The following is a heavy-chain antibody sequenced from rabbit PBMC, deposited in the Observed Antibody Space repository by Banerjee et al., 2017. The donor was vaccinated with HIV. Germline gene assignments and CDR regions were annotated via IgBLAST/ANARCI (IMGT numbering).Heavy chain of an antibody. J-gene: IGHJ4*01. CDR3: ARSGSGDYSYAYDLNL. CDR2: INTSSGNT. D-gene: IGHD1-1*01. Sequence: QEQLVESGGGLVQPEGSLTLTCTASGFSFSSTYYMCWVRQAPGKGLEWIACINTSSGNTVYASWAKGRFTISKTSSTTVTLQMTSLTAADTATYFCARSGSGDYSYAYDLNLWGPGTLVTVS. V-gene: IGHV1S45*01. CDR1: GFSFSSTYY.